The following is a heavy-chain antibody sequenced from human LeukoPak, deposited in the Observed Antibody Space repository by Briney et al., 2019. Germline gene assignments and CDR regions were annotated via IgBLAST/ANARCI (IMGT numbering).Heavy chain of an antibody. V-gene: IGHV3-21*01. D-gene: IGHD3-22*01. CDR1: GFTFSSYS. J-gene: IGHJ6*02. CDR2: ISSSSTYL. CDR3: ARVVGDSSGYYYPYYYYGMDV. Sequence: GGSLRLSCAASGFTFSSYSMNWVRQAPGKGLEWVSSISSSSTYLYYAGSVKGRFTISRDNAKNSLCLQMNSLRAEDTAVYYCARVVGDSSGYYYPYYYYGMDVWGQGTTVTVSS.